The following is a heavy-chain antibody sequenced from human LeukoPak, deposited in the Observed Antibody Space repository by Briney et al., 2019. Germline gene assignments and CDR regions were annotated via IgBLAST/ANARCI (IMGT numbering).Heavy chain of an antibody. D-gene: IGHD3-10*01. CDR3: ARVYGSGSYQNYYYYMDV. CDR2: LSGSGGRT. CDR1: GFTFSNYG. Sequence: GGSLRLSCAASGFTFSNYGMSWVRQAPGKGLEWVSALSGSGGRTYYADSLKGRFTISRDNSKNTLYPEMSSLRAEDTAVYYCARVYGSGSYQNYYYYMDVWGKGTTVTISS. J-gene: IGHJ6*03. V-gene: IGHV3-23*01.